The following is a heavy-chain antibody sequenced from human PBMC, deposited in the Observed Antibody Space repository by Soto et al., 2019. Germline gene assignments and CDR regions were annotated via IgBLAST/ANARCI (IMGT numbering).Heavy chain of an antibody. CDR2: ISYDGSNK. Sequence: QVQLVESGGGVVQPGRSLRLSCAASGFTFSSYAMHWVRQAPGTGLEWVAVISYDGSNKYYADSVKGRFTISRDNSKNTLYLQMNSLRAEDTAVYSCARAYEGDYFDSWGQGTLVTVSS. J-gene: IGHJ4*02. CDR1: GFTFSSYA. CDR3: ARAYEGDYFDS. V-gene: IGHV3-30-3*01. D-gene: IGHD3-16*01.